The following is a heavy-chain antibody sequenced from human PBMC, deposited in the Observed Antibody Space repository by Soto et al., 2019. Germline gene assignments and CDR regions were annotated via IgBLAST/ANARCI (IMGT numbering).Heavy chain of an antibody. CDR2: ISYDGSNK. CDR1: GFTFSSYA. D-gene: IGHD3-9*01. Sequence: SLRLSCAASGFTFSSYAMHWVRQAPGKGLEWVAVISYDGSNKYYADSVKGRFTISRDNSKNTLYLQMNSLRAEDTAVYYCARDRTYYDILTGYYLTYYFDYWGQGTLVTVSS. CDR3: ARDRTYYDILTGYYLTYYFDY. J-gene: IGHJ4*02. V-gene: IGHV3-30-3*01.